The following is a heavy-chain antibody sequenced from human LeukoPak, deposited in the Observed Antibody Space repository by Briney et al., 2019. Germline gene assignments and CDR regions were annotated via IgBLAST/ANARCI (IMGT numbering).Heavy chain of an antibody. CDR2: INHSGST. V-gene: IGHV4-34*01. J-gene: IGHJ4*02. CDR3: VATVSEYYFDY. D-gene: IGHD6-19*01. CDR1: GGSFSGYY. Sequence: PSETLSLTCAVYGGSFSGYYWSWIRQPPGKGLEWIGEINHSGSTNYNPSLKSRVTISVDTSKNQFSLKLSSVTAADTAVYYCVATVSEYYFDYWGQGTLVTVSS.